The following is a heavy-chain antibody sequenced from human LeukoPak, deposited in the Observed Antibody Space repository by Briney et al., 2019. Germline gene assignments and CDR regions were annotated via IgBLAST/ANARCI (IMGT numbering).Heavy chain of an antibody. J-gene: IGHJ4*02. CDR1: GYTFTGYY. D-gene: IGHD5-12*01. V-gene: IGHV1-2*02. Sequence: ASVKVSCKASGYTFTGYYMHWVRQAPGQGLEWMGWINPNSGGTNYAQKFQGRVTMTRDTSISTAYMELSRLRSDDTAVYYCARPYSGYDLNRVDYWGQGTLVTVSS. CDR2: INPNSGGT. CDR3: ARPYSGYDLNRVDY.